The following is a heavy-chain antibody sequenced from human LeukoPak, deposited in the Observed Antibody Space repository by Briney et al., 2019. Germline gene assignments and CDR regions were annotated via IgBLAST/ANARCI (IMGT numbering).Heavy chain of an antibody. CDR2: IKEDGSET. V-gene: IGHV3-7*01. J-gene: IGHJ4*02. CDR1: GFTFSRFF. Sequence: PGGSLRLSCAASGFTFSRFFMTWARQVPGKGREWVANIKEDGSETFHADAVRGRFTISRDNAENSVYLQMNSLRVEDTAVYYCARYFRGSPNYYNDYWGQGTLVTVSS. CDR3: ARYFRGSPNYYNDY. D-gene: IGHD3-9*01.